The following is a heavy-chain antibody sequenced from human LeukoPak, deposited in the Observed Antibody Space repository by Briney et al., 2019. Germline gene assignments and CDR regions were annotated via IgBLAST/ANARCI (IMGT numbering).Heavy chain of an antibody. CDR2: ITISSTYI. V-gene: IGHV3-21*01. CDR1: GFTFSSYN. CDR3: AREEAKCAGDCPPA. Sequence: GGSLRLSCAASGFTFSSYNMIWVRQAPGKGLEWVSSITISSTYIYYADSVKGRFTISRDNAKNSLYLQMNSLRAEDTAVYYWAREEAKCAGDCPPARGQGNLVTGSS. D-gene: IGHD2-21*02. J-gene: IGHJ4*02.